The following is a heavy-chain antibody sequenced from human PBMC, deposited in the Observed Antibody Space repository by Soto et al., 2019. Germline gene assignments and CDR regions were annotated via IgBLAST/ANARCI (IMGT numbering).Heavy chain of an antibody. CDR2: IIPIFGTA. V-gene: IGHV1-69*12. J-gene: IGHJ6*02. Sequence: QVQLVQSGAEVKKPGSSVKVSCKASGGTFSSYAISWVRQAPGQGLEWMGGIIPIFGTANYAQKFQGRVTITADESTSTAYMELCSMRSEDPAVYYCARPVPAAGYYYGMDVWGQGTTVTVSS. CDR1: GGTFSSYA. D-gene: IGHD2-2*01. CDR3: ARPVPAAGYYYGMDV.